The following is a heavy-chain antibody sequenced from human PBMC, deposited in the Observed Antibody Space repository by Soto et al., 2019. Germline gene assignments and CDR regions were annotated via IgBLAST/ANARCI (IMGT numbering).Heavy chain of an antibody. CDR1: VYDFYGFL. Sequence: GEALKIAWKGSVYDFYGFLIVWVRQVAGEGLGGVGTIYPDDSKIRYSPSFQGQVTISADKSISTAYLQWNSLTASDTAMYYCVRYGGRTFSEPQFDYWGQGTMVTVSS. V-gene: IGHV5-51*01. CDR3: VRYGGRTFSEPQFDY. CDR2: IYPDDSKI. D-gene: IGHD2-15*01. J-gene: IGHJ4*02.